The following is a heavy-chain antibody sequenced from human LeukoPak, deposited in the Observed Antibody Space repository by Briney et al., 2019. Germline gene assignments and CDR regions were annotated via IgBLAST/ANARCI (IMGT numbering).Heavy chain of an antibody. CDR3: ARGTTGTTIDLGFDY. V-gene: IGHV5-51*01. J-gene: IGHJ4*02. CDR1: GYSFTSYC. Sequence: GESLKISCKVSGYSFTSYCIGWVRQMPGKGLEWMGIIYPGDSDTRYSPSFQGQVTISADKSISTAYLQWSSLKASDTAMYYCARGTTGTTIDLGFDYWGQGTLVTVSS. D-gene: IGHD1-1*01. CDR2: IYPGDSDT.